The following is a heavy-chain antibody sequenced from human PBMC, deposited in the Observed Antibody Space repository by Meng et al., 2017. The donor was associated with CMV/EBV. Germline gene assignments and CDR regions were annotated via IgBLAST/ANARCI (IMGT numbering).Heavy chain of an antibody. D-gene: IGHD3-3*01. CDR2: IYYSGST. V-gene: IGHV4-30-4*08. CDR3: ARDNRRGGVDY. Sequence: QVRVQGSGPGLGKPSPTLALTCTVSGGSISSGDYYWSWIRQPPGKGLEWIGYIYYSGSTYYNPSLKSRVTISVDTSKNQFSLKLSSVTAADTAVYYCARDNRRGGVDYWGQGTLVTVSS. J-gene: IGHJ4*02. CDR1: GGSISSGDYY.